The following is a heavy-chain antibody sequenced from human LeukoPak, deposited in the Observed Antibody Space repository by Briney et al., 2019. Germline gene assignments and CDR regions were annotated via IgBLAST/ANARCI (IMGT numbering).Heavy chain of an antibody. J-gene: IGHJ4*02. V-gene: IGHV3-30*04. CDR2: ISYDVSNK. CDR1: GFTFSSYA. D-gene: IGHD2-15*01. Sequence: PVRTLRLSCAASGFTFSSYAMHWVRHVPRKGLEWVAVISYDVSNKYYADSAKDRFTIPRDNSTNTLYLQMNSLRAEATSVDYCAKDKWSDDYWGQGTLVTVS. CDR3: AKDKWSDDY.